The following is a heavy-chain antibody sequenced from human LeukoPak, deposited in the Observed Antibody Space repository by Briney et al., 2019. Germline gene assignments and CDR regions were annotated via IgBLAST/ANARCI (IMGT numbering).Heavy chain of an antibody. D-gene: IGHD3-22*01. CDR1: GYGCTTYW. CDR2: LYPGDSDT. V-gene: IGHV5-51*01. J-gene: IGHJ3*02. Sequence: GESLKISCKGSGYGCTTYWIGWVRQMPGKGLEWMGILYPGDSDTRYSPSFQGQVTISADKSISTAYLQWISLKASDTAMYYCARGGISMIVGDGNAFDIWGQGTMVTVSS. CDR3: ARGGISMIVGDGNAFDI.